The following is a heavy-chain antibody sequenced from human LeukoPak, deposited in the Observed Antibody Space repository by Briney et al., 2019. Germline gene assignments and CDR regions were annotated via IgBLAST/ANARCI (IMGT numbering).Heavy chain of an antibody. CDR3: ARSASGSYLEFDY. Sequence: GRSLRLSCAASGFTFDDYAMHWVRQAPGKGLEWVSGISWNSGSIGYADSVKGRFTISRDNAKNSLYLQMNSLRAEDTALYYGARSASGSYLEFDYWGQGTLVTVCS. J-gene: IGHJ4*02. CDR1: GFTFDDYA. D-gene: IGHD1-26*01. CDR2: ISWNSGSI. V-gene: IGHV3-9*01.